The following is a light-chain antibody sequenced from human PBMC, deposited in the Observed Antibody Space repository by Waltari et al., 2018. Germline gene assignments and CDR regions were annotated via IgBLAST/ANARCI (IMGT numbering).Light chain of an antibody. CDR1: IYNIGINT. Sequence: QSVLTQPPSASGTPGRRVTISCPGTIYNIGINTVNWYQQFPGSAPKLLIFSTTQRPSGVPDRFSASKSGTSASLAINGLQAADEADYYCGAWDDGVKEWVFGGGTKLTVL. V-gene: IGLV1-44*01. CDR3: GAWDDGVKEWV. CDR2: STT. J-gene: IGLJ3*02.